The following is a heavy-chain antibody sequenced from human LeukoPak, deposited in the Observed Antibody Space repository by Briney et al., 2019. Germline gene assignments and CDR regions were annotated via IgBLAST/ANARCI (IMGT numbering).Heavy chain of an antibody. CDR3: ARDTIWGRGSYLDV. Sequence: ASVKVSCKASGYTFTSHSIHWVRQAPGEGLEWMGIINPITGSTNYAQKFQGTVTMTRDTSTSTMYMDLRSLRSEDTAVYYCARDTIWGRGSYLDVWGRGTLVTVSS. J-gene: IGHJ2*01. CDR1: GYTFTSHS. V-gene: IGHV1-46*01. CDR2: INPITGST. D-gene: IGHD3-10*01.